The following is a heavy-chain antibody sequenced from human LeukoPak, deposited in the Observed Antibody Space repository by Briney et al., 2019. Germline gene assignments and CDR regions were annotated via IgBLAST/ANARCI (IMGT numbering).Heavy chain of an antibody. D-gene: IGHD3-22*01. CDR1: GFTFDHYA. Sequence: PGRSLRLSCAASGFTFDHYAMHWVRQAPGKGLEWVSGISWNSGSIDYADSVKGRFTISRDNAKNSLYLQMNSLRAEDTAVYYCARDLGQYYDTSDNWFDPWGQGTLVTVSS. CDR2: ISWNSGSI. V-gene: IGHV3-9*01. J-gene: IGHJ5*02. CDR3: ARDLGQYYDTSDNWFDP.